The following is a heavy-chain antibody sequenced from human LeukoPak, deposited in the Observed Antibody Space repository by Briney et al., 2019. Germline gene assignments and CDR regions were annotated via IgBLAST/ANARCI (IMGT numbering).Heavy chain of an antibody. CDR3: ARGRMYYYDSSGYYQFNY. V-gene: IGHV1-2*02. D-gene: IGHD3-22*01. J-gene: IGHJ4*02. CDR2: INPNSGGT. CDR1: GYTFTGYY. Sequence: ASVKVSCKASGYTFTGYYMHWVRQAPGQGLEWMGWINPNSGGTNYAQKFQGRVTMTRDTSISTAYMELSRLRSDDTAVYYCARGRMYYYDSSGYYQFNYWGQGTLVTVSS.